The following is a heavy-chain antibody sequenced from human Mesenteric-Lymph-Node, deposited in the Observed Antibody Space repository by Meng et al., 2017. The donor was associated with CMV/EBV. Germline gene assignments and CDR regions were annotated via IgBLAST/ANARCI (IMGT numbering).Heavy chain of an antibody. CDR1: GFTFDDYS. CDR3: AKGLRDGYNYIDY. V-gene: IGHV3-43*01. D-gene: IGHD5-24*01. CDR2: ISWDATRT. J-gene: IGHJ4*02. Sequence: ASGFTFDDYSMYWVRQAVGKDLEWVSLISWDATRTYYADSVKGRFTISRDNSKNSLYLQMNSLRSEDTALYYCAKGLRDGYNYIDYWGQGTLVTVSS.